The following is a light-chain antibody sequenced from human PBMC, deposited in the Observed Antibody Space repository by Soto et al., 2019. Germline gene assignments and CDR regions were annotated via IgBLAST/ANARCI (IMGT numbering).Light chain of an antibody. CDR3: SSYAGSNNRYV. CDR2: EVS. V-gene: IGLV2-8*01. Sequence: QSDLTQPPSASGSPGQSVTISCTGTSSDVGGYNFVSWYQQHPGKAPKLMIYEVSKRPSGVPDRFSGSKSDNTASLTVSGLQAEDEADYYCSSYAGSNNRYVFGTGTKLTVL. J-gene: IGLJ1*01. CDR1: SSDVGGYNF.